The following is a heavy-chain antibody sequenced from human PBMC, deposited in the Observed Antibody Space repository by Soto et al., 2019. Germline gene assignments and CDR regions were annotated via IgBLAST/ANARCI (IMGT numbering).Heavy chain of an antibody. Sequence: GGSLRLSCAAYGFTFSSYSMNWVRQAPGKGLEWVSSISSSSSYIYYADSVKGRFTISRDNAKNSLYLQMNSLRAEDTAVYYCASSYSIGDAQWGPLDYWGQGTLVTVSS. CDR3: ASSYSIGDAQWGPLDY. D-gene: IGHD1-26*01. V-gene: IGHV3-21*01. CDR1: GFTFSSYS. CDR2: ISSSSSYI. J-gene: IGHJ4*02.